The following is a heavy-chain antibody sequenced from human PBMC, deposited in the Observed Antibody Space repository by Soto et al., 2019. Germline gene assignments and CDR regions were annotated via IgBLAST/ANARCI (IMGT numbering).Heavy chain of an antibody. CDR1: GFTFSDYY. CDR3: AKEPVGPDWYFDL. J-gene: IGHJ2*01. Sequence: GGSLRLSCSASGFTFSDYYMSWIRQAPGKGLEWVSYISGSGGSTYYADSVKGRFTISRDNSKNTLYLQMNSLRAEDTAVYNCAKEPVGPDWYFDLWGRGTLVTVSS. CDR2: ISGSGGST. V-gene: IGHV3-23*01.